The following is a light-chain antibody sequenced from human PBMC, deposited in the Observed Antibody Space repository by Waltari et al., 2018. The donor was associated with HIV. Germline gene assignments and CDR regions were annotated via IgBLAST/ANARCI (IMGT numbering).Light chain of an antibody. J-gene: IGKJ2*01. Sequence: ELLLPQSPGTLSLSPGERATLSCRASQSVSSSYLAWYQQKPGQAPRLLIYGASSRATGIPDRFSGSGSGTDFTLTISRLEPEDFAVYYCQQYGSSPWYTFGQGTKLEIK. V-gene: IGKV3-20*01. CDR1: QSVSSSY. CDR3: QQYGSSPWYT. CDR2: GAS.